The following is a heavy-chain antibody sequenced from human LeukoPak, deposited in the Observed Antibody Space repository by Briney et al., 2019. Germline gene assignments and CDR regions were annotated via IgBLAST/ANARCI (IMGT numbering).Heavy chain of an antibody. D-gene: IGHD3-22*01. CDR1: GYTFTSYY. CDR3: ARYLQVDSRASGY. Sequence: ASVKVSCKASGYTFTSYYMHWVRQAPGRGLEWMGIINPSGGSTSYAQKYQGRVTMTRDTSTSTVNMELSSLRSEDTAVYYCARYLQVDSRASGYWGQGTLVTVSS. V-gene: IGHV1-46*01. CDR2: INPSGGST. J-gene: IGHJ4*02.